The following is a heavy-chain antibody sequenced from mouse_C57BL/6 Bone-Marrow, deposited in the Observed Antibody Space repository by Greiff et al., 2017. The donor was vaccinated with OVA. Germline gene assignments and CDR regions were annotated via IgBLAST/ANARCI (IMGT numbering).Heavy chain of an antibody. CDR2: IHPSDSDT. CDR1: GYTFTSYW. CDR3: AALYYDYDVGAWFAY. V-gene: IGHV1-74*01. D-gene: IGHD2-4*01. Sequence: VQLQQPGAELVKPGASVKVSCKASGYTFTSYWMHWVKQRPGQGLEWIGRIHPSDSDTNYNQKFKGKATLTVDKSSSTAYMQLSSLTSEDSAVYYCAALYYDYDVGAWFAYWGQGTLVTVSA. J-gene: IGHJ3*01.